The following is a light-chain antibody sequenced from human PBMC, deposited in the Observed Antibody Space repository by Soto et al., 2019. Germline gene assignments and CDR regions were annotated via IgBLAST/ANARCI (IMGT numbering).Light chain of an antibody. CDR3: QQTFKTPLT. Sequence: DIQMTQSPSALSSSVGDSVTITCRASQTISGYLSWFQQKPGQAPKLLIHGAFRLRSGVPSRFSGSGSGTVFTLTISSLHAEDFATYYCQQTFKTPLTFGGGTKLEIK. J-gene: IGKJ4*01. CDR1: QTISGY. CDR2: GAF. V-gene: IGKV1-39*01.